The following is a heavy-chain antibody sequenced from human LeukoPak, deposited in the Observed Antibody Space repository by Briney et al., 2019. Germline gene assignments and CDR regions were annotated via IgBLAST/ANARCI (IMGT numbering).Heavy chain of an antibody. J-gene: IGHJ4*02. CDR1: GYTLTELS. CDR2: FDPEDGET. CDR3: ATVGITIFGVDPFDY. V-gene: IGHV1-24*01. Sequence: ASVKVSCKVSGYTLTELSMHWVRQAPGKGLEWMGGFDPEDGETIYAQKFQGRVTMTEDTSTDTAYMELSSLRSEDTAVYYCATVGITIFGVDPFDYWGQGTLVTVSS. D-gene: IGHD3-3*01.